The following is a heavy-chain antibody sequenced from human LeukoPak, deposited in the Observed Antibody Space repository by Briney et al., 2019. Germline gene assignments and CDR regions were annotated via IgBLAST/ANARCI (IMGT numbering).Heavy chain of an antibody. CDR3: ARERDGYNYDY. V-gene: IGHV3-7*03. CDR1: GFTFSSYW. Sequence: GGSLRLSCAASGFTFSSYWMSWVRQAPGKGLEWVANIKQDGSEKYYVDSVKGRFTISRDNAENSLYLQMNSLRAEDTAVYYCARERDGYNYDYWGQGTLVTVSS. J-gene: IGHJ4*02. CDR2: IKQDGSEK. D-gene: IGHD5-24*01.